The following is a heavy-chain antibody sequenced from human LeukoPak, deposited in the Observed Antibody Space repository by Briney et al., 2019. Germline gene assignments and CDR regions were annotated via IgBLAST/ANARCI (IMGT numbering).Heavy chain of an antibody. J-gene: IGHJ4*02. CDR1: GFTFSSYA. CDR3: ANQWGVGAAFDY. V-gene: IGHV3-23*01. CDR2: ISGSGGSS. Sequence: GGSLRLSCAASGFTFSSYAMSWVRQAPGKGLEWVSAISGSGGSSYYADSVKGRFTISRDNSKNTLYLQMNSLRAEDTAVYYCANQWGVGAAFDYWGQGTLVTVSS. D-gene: IGHD1-26*01.